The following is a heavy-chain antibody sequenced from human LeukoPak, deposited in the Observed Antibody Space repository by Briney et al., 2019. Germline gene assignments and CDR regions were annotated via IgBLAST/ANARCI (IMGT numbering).Heavy chain of an antibody. D-gene: IGHD3-10*01. CDR2: IYYSGST. CDR3: ARGVRGVRHYYYYMDV. J-gene: IGHJ6*03. Sequence: PSETLSLTCTVSGGSISSYYWSWIRQPPGKGLERIGHIYYSGSTNYNPSLKSRVTISVDTSKNQFSLKLSSVTAADTAVYYCARGVRGVRHYYYYMDVWGKGTTVTISS. CDR1: GGSISSYY. V-gene: IGHV4-59*01.